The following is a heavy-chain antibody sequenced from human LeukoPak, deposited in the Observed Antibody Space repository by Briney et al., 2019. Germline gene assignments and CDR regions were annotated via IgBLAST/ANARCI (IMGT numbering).Heavy chain of an antibody. V-gene: IGHV3-33*08. CDR3: ARDNSPNYYYGMDV. CDR2: IWYDGSNK. J-gene: IGHJ6*02. CDR1: GFTFSNYA. Sequence: GGSLRLSCAASGFTFSNYAMSWVRQAPGKGLEWVAVIWYDGSNKYYADSVKGRFTISRDNSKNTLYLQMNSLRAEDTAVYYCARDNSPNYYYGMDVWGQGTTVTVSS. D-gene: IGHD2/OR15-2a*01.